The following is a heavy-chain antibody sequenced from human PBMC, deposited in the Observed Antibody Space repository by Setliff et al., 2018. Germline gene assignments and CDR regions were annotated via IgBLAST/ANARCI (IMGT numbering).Heavy chain of an antibody. J-gene: IGHJ3*02. D-gene: IGHD6-19*01. CDR1: GGTFSSYA. CDR3: ARGGLVEQWLVANGAFDI. Sequence: SVKVSCKASGGTFSSYAISWVRQAPGQGLEWMGGIIPIFGTANYAQMFQGRVTITTDESTSTAYMELSSLRSEDTAVYYCARGGLVEQWLVANGAFDIWGQGTMVTVSS. V-gene: IGHV1-69*05. CDR2: IIPIFGTA.